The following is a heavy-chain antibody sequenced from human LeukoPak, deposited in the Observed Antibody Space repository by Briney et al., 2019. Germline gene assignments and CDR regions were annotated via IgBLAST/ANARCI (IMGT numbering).Heavy chain of an antibody. CDR2: IIPIFGTA. D-gene: IGHD3-22*01. Sequence: SVEVSCKASGGTFSSYAISWVRQAPGQGLEWMGGIIPIFGTANYAQKFQGRVTITADESTSTAYMELSSLRSEDTAVYYCARDYYDSSGYSHVVRYFDYWGQGTLVTVSS. J-gene: IGHJ4*02. CDR3: ARDYYDSSGYSHVVRYFDY. V-gene: IGHV1-69*01. CDR1: GGTFSSYA.